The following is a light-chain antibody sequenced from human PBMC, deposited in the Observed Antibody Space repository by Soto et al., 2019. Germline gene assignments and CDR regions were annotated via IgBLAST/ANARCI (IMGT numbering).Light chain of an antibody. Sequence: DIVMTQSPLSLPVTPGEPASISCRSSQSLLHSNGYNYLDWYLQKPGQSPQLLIYLGSNRASGVSDRFSGSGSGTDFTLKISRVEAEDVEVYYCMQAVHTPYIFGQGTKLEIK. J-gene: IGKJ2*01. V-gene: IGKV2-28*01. CDR2: LGS. CDR3: MQAVHTPYI. CDR1: QSLLHSNGYNY.